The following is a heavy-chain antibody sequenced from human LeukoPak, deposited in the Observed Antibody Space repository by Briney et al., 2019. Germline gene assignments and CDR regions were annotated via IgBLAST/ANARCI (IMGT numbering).Heavy chain of an antibody. CDR2: ISGFNGNT. CDR1: GYTFTRYG. Sequence: ASLKVSCKASGYTFTRYGITWVRQAPGQGLEWMGWISGFNGNTNEAQKFQDRVIMTADTSTGTAYMELRSLRSDDTAVYYCARDIEQEMAKEDFDYYYMDVWGKGTTVTVSS. CDR3: ARDIEQEMAKEDFDYYYMDV. D-gene: IGHD5-24*01. V-gene: IGHV1-18*01. J-gene: IGHJ6*03.